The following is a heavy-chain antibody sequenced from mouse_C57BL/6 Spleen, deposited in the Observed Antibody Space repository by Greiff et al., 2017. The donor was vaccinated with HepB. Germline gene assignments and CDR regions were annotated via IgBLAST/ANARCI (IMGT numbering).Heavy chain of an antibody. CDR3: ATPYYGSWYFDV. V-gene: IGHV1-69*01. CDR2: IDPSDSYT. J-gene: IGHJ1*03. D-gene: IGHD1-1*01. CDR1: GYTFTSYW. Sequence: QVQLQQPGAELVMPGASVKLSCKASGYTFTSYWMHWVKQRPGQGLEWIGEIDPSDSYTNYNQKFKGKSTLTVDKSSSTAYMQLSSLTSEDSAVYDCATPYYGSWYFDVWGTGTTVTVSA.